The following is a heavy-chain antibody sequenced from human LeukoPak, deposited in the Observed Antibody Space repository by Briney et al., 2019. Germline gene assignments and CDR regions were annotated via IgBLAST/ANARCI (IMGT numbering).Heavy chain of an antibody. CDR2: IYYSGSN. CDR1: GGSISSSSYY. Sequence: PSETLSLTCTVSGGSISSSSYYWGWIRQPPGKGLEWIGSIYYSGSNYYNLSLKSRVTISVDTSKNQFSLKLSSVTAADTAVYYCARHKGYCSSTSCYLYFDYWGQGTLVTVSS. J-gene: IGHJ4*02. V-gene: IGHV4-39*01. CDR3: ARHKGYCSSTSCYLYFDY. D-gene: IGHD2-2*01.